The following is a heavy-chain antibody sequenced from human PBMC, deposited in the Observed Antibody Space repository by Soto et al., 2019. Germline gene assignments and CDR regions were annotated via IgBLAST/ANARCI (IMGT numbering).Heavy chain of an antibody. Sequence: EVQLVETGGGLIQPGGSLRLSCAASGFAVGSIYMSWVRQAPGKGLEWVSVIYSDGNTYYAASVKGRFTISRDNSKNTVYLQMNSLRVEDTAVYYWATHLWDVWGQGTTVTVSS. D-gene: IGHD2-2*01. CDR2: IYSDGNT. J-gene: IGHJ6*02. V-gene: IGHV3-53*02. CDR3: ATHLWDV. CDR1: GFAVGSIY.